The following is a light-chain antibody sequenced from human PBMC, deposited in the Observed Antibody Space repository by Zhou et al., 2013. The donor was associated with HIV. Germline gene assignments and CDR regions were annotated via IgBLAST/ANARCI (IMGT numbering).Light chain of an antibody. Sequence: DIQMTQSPSSLSASVGDRATITCRASQNISNYLNWYQQKPGKAPMLLIYAASSLQSGVPSSFSGSGSGTDFTLTISSLQPEDLGTYYCQQSYSSSPFTFGPGTRVHVK. CDR1: QNISNY. V-gene: IGKV1-39*01. CDR2: AAS. J-gene: IGKJ3*01. CDR3: QQSYSSSPFT.